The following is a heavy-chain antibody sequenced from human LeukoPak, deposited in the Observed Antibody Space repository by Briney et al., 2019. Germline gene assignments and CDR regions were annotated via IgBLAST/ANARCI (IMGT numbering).Heavy chain of an antibody. D-gene: IGHD2-2*03. Sequence: GGSLRLSCATSGFTFNNYWVHWARQAPGKGLVWVSDINTDGTTIHYADSVRGRFTISRDNAKSTVFLQMNSLRVEDTAFYYCARGPPGYRVGDYWGPGTLVTVSS. CDR2: INTDGTTI. V-gene: IGHV3-74*01. CDR3: ARGPPGYRVGDY. CDR1: GFTFNNYW. J-gene: IGHJ4*02.